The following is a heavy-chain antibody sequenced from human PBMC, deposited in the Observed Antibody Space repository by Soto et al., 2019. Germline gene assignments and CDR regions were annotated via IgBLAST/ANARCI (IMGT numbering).Heavy chain of an antibody. CDR3: ARKGDYGDYDPIYYFDY. Sequence: PGRSLRLSCAASGFTSSSYGMHWVRQAPGKGLEWVAVISYDGSNKYYADSVKGRFTISRDNSKNTLYLQMNSLRAEDTAVYYCARKGDYGDYDPIYYFDYWGQGTLVTVSS. D-gene: IGHD4-17*01. CDR1: GFTSSSYG. V-gene: IGHV3-30*03. CDR2: ISYDGSNK. J-gene: IGHJ4*02.